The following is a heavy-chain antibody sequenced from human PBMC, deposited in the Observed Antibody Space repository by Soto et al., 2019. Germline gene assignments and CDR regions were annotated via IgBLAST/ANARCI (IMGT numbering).Heavy chain of an antibody. Sequence: SETLSLTCTVSGGSISSSSYYWVLIRQPPGKGLEWIGSIYYSGSTYYNPSLKSRVTISVDTSKNQFSLKLSSVTAADTAVYYCAKGGSGSYSNAFDIWGQGTMLTVSS. CDR2: IYYSGST. J-gene: IGHJ3*02. CDR3: AKGGSGSYSNAFDI. V-gene: IGHV4-39*01. D-gene: IGHD3-10*01. CDR1: GGSISSSSYY.